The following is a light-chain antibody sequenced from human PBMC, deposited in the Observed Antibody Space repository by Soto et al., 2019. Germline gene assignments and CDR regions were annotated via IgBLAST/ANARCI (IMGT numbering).Light chain of an antibody. V-gene: IGKV3-20*01. J-gene: IGKJ2*01. Sequence: EIVLTQSPGTLSFSPGGKSTLSCRASQGVCRPYLALYRQKPGQAPRLLMFCASHRATGIPDRFSGSGSGTDFTLTISRLEPEDFAVYYCQQYGSSPYTFGQGTKLEIK. CDR2: CAS. CDR1: QGVCRPY. CDR3: QQYGSSPYT.